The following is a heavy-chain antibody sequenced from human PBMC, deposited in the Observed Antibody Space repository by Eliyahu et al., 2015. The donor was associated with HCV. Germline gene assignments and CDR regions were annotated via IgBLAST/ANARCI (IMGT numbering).Heavy chain of an antibody. D-gene: IGHD3-16*01. CDR2: ITASGYST. Sequence: EVQLLESGGGLVQPGGSLRLSCAASGFTFSNYGMNWVRQAPGKGLEWVSGITASGYSTNNAASVRGRFTISRDNSKSTLYLQMASLRVDDTAIYYCAKPEGWGSDAFDIWGQGTLVTVSS. CDR1: GFTFSNYG. CDR3: AKPEGWGSDAFDI. J-gene: IGHJ3*02. V-gene: IGHV3-23*01.